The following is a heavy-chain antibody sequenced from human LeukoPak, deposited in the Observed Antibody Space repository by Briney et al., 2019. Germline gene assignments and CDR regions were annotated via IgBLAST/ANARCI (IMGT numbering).Heavy chain of an antibody. Sequence: ASVKVSCKAYGYTFTSYGISWVRQAPGQGLEWMGWISAYNGNTNYAQKLQGRDTMTTDTSTSTAYMELRSLRSDDTAVYYCARVTGYMIEDYFDYWGQGTLVTVSS. V-gene: IGHV1-18*01. J-gene: IGHJ4*02. D-gene: IGHD3-22*01. CDR2: ISAYNGNT. CDR3: ARVTGYMIEDYFDY. CDR1: GYTFTSYG.